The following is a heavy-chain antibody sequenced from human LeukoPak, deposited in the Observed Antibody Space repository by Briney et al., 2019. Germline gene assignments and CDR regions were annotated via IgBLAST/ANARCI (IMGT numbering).Heavy chain of an antibody. CDR3: ASFMTTVTIPDY. D-gene: IGHD4-17*01. CDR1: GFTFRSYS. J-gene: IGHJ4*02. CDR2: ITSSGSHM. Sequence: PGGSLRLSCAASGFTFRSYSMNWVRQAPGKRLEWLSSITSSGSHMYYADSVKGRFTITRDNAKSSLYLQMNSLSAEDTAVYYCASFMTTVTIPDYWGQGTLVTASS. V-gene: IGHV3-21*01.